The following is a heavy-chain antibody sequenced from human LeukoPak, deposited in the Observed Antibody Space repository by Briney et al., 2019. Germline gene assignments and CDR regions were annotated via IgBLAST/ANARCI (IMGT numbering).Heavy chain of an antibody. CDR3: AGDLDFWSGSPGFGGMDV. Sequence: GGSLRLSCAASGFTFSSYWMSWVRQAPGKGLEWVANIKQDGSEKYYVDSVKGRFTISRDNAKNSLYLQMNSLRAEDTAVYYCAGDLDFWSGSPGFGGMDVWGQGATVTVSS. D-gene: IGHD3-3*01. CDR1: GFTFSSYW. J-gene: IGHJ6*02. CDR2: IKQDGSEK. V-gene: IGHV3-7*03.